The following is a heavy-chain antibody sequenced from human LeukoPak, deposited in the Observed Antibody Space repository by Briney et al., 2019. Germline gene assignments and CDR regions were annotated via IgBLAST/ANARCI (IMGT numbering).Heavy chain of an antibody. D-gene: IGHD3-3*01. CDR1: GYTFTGYY. Sequence: GASVKVSCKASGYTFTGYYMHWVRQAPGQGLEWMGWINPNSGGTNYAQKFQGRVTMTRDTSISTAYMELSRLRSDDTAVYYCARGNMITIFGVAPDYSGQGTLVTVSS. V-gene: IGHV1-2*02. J-gene: IGHJ4*02. CDR3: ARGNMITIFGVAPDY. CDR2: INPNSGGT.